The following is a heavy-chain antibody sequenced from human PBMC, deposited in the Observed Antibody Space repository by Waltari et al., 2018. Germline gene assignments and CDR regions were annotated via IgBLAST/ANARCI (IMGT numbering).Heavy chain of an antibody. CDR1: RFTFGHEN. V-gene: IGHV3-21*04. D-gene: IGHD3-10*02. J-gene: IGHJ6*02. Sequence: EVQLAESGGGLVRPGGSRRLSCVASRFTFGHENMNWCRQAPGKGLEWFSSISGDSASIYYADSVRGRFTISRDNARSSLFLQMNTLRAEDTAVYYCTGGVTTPGVADVHDYQYGMDVWGQGTTVTVSS. CDR2: ISGDSASI. CDR3: TGGVTTPGVADVHDYQYGMDV.